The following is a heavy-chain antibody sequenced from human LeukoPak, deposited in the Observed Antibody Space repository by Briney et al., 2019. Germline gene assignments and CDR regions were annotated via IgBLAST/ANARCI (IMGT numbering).Heavy chain of an antibody. CDR2: ISGSSSHI. J-gene: IGHJ5*02. D-gene: IGHD6-13*01. V-gene: IGHV3-21*04. Sequence: GGSLRLSCAASGFTFSRYSMNWVRQAPGKGLEWVSSISGSSSHIYYADSVKGRFTISRDNAKNSLYLQMNSLRAEDTAVYYCARALDSSSWYTFDPWGQGTLVTVSS. CDR1: GFTFSRYS. CDR3: ARALDSSSWYTFDP.